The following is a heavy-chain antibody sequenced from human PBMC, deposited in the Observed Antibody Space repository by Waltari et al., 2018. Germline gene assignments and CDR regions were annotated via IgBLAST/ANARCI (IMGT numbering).Heavy chain of an antibody. CDR3: ARCSTNNWFDP. Sequence: QVQLQESGPGLVKPSETLSLTCAVSGYSISSGYYWGWIRQPPGKGLEWIGSIYHSGSTYYNPSLKSRVTISVDTSKNQFSLKLSSVTAADTAVYYCARCSTNNWFDPWGQGTLVTVSS. V-gene: IGHV4-38-2*01. J-gene: IGHJ5*02. CDR2: IYHSGST. CDR1: GYSISSGYY. D-gene: IGHD3-10*02.